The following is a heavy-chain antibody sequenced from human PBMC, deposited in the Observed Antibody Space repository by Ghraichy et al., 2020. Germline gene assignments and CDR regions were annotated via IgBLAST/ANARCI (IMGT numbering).Heavy chain of an antibody. CDR1: EFTFSRYW. Sequence: GGSLRLSCVASEFTFSRYWMQWVRQVPGKGLVWVSHINSDGSSTTYADAVKGRFTISRDNAKNTLYLQMDSLRGDDTGIYYCAREVSLWGQGTLVTVSS. J-gene: IGHJ3*01. CDR3: AREVSL. V-gene: IGHV3-74*03. CDR2: INSDGSST. D-gene: IGHD5/OR15-5a*01.